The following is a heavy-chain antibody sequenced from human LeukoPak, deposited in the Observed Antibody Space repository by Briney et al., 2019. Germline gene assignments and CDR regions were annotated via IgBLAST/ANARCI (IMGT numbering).Heavy chain of an antibody. CDR1: GFTFSDSW. V-gene: IGHV3-7*01. D-gene: IGHD5-12*01. Sequence: PGGSLRLSCVASGFTFSDSWMSWVRQVPGKGLQWVANIDQVGREKNYVDSVKGRFTISRDNGKNSLYLEMDSLRAEDTAVYYCARERQGSSGYDGKEPFDYWGQGTLVTVSP. CDR2: IDQVGREK. J-gene: IGHJ4*02. CDR3: ARERQGSSGYDGKEPFDY.